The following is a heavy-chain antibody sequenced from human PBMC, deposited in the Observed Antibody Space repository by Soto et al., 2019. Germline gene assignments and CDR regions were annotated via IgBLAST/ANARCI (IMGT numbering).Heavy chain of an antibody. V-gene: IGHV1-69*12. Sequence: QVQLVQSGAEVKKPGSSVRVSCKASGATLDTFINYGINRVRQAPGQGLEWMGGIIPVFGAANHAQKFQGRVATRAGASTMTVNKDLSSLRSEDTAVYYCARGVGTKILVLMCDALEIWGQGTMVTVSS. CDR1: GATLDTFINYG. CDR3: ARGVGTKILVLMCDALEI. J-gene: IGHJ3*02. CDR2: IIPVFGAA. D-gene: IGHD5-12*01.